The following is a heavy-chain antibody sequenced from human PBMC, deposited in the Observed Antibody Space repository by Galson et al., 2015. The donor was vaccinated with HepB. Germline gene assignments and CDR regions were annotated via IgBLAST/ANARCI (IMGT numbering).Heavy chain of an antibody. J-gene: IGHJ6*02. CDR1: GFTFSSYG. Sequence: SLRLSCAASGFTFSSYGMHWVRQAPGKGLEWVAVISYDGSNKYYADSVKGRITISRDNSKNTLYLQMNSLRAEDTAVYYCAKDLVHRTAAVTMYGMDVWGQGTTVTVSS. V-gene: IGHV3-30*18. CDR3: AKDLVHRTAAVTMYGMDV. CDR2: ISYDGSNK. D-gene: IGHD4-17*01.